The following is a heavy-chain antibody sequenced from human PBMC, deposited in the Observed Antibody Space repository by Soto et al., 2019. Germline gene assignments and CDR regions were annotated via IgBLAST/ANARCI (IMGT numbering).Heavy chain of an antibody. CDR2: ISSRSDI. D-gene: IGHD2-2*02. CDR3: AREYTAWPLAYGLDV. V-gene: IGHV3-21*01. Sequence: PGGSLRLSCVGSGFTFSTDSINWVRQAPGKGLEWVSSISSRSDIYYADSVKGRFTISRDNAKNSVSLQMNSLRAEDTAVYYCAREYTAWPLAYGLDVWGQGTTVTVSS. CDR1: GFTFSTDS. J-gene: IGHJ6*02.